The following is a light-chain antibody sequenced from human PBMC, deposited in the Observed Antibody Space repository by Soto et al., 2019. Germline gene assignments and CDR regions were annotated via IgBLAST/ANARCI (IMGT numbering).Light chain of an antibody. Sequence: DIQMTQSPSTLSASVGDRVTITCRASQNIERWLAWYQQKPGKAPKLLLYDVSSLESGVPSRFSGSGSGTEFILTINGLQPDDFATYYCQQYNSYSFGQGTKVDIK. J-gene: IGKJ1*01. CDR3: QQYNSYS. CDR1: QNIERW. V-gene: IGKV1-5*01. CDR2: DVS.